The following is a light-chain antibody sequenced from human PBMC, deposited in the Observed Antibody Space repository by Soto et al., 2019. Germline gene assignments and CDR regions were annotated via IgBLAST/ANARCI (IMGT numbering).Light chain of an antibody. J-gene: IGLJ2*01. Sequence: QSVLTQPPSVSGAPGQRVTISCTGSSSNIGAGYDVHWYQQLPGAAPKLLIYGDNNRPSGVPDRFSVSKSVTSASLAITGLQAEDEADYYCQSYDNTLTAPVVFGGGTKVTVL. CDR1: SSNIGAGYD. CDR3: QSYDNTLTAPVV. V-gene: IGLV1-40*01. CDR2: GDN.